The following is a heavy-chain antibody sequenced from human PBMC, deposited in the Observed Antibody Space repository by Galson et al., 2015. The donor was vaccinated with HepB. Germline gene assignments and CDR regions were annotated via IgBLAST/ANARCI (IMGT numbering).Heavy chain of an antibody. D-gene: IGHD2-15*01. CDR1: GFTLTNHG. CDR3: ARDSTAALYDYYYMDV. Sequence: SLRLSCAASGFTLTNHGMSWVRQAPGKGLEWVSVISGSGATTYYADSVKGRFTISRDNPKNTLYLQMNSLRAGDTAVYYCARDSTAALYDYYYMDVWGNGTTVTVSS. V-gene: IGHV3-23*01. J-gene: IGHJ6*03. CDR2: ISGSGATT.